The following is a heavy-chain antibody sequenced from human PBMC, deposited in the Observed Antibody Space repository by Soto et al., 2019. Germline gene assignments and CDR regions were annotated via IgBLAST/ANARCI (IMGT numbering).Heavy chain of an antibody. J-gene: IGHJ4*02. Sequence: QVQLVQSGAEVKKPGASVKVSCKASGYTFTSYGISWVRQAPGQGLEWMGWISAYNGNTNYAQKLQGRVTMTTDTSTSTGYMELRSLRSDDTAVYYCARDRSGYGDYVYWFDYWGQGALVTVSS. CDR2: ISAYNGNT. CDR1: GYTFTSYG. V-gene: IGHV1-18*01. D-gene: IGHD4-17*01. CDR3: ARDRSGYGDYVYWFDY.